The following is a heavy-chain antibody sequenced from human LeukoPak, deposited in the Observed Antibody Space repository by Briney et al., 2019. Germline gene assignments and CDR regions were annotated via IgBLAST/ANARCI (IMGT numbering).Heavy chain of an antibody. Sequence: ASVKVSCKASGYTFISYGFTWVRQAPGQGLEWMGWINAYTGNTNYAQKLQGRVTMTTDTSTSTAYMELRSLRSDDTAVYYCARALGTHSSAFDYWGQGTLVTVSS. CDR3: ARALGTHSSAFDY. CDR1: GYTFISYG. CDR2: INAYTGNT. D-gene: IGHD3-22*01. J-gene: IGHJ4*02. V-gene: IGHV1-18*01.